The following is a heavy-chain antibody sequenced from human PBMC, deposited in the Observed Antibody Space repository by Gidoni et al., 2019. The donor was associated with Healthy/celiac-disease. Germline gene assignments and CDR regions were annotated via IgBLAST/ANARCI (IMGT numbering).Heavy chain of an antibody. CDR2: INHSGST. V-gene: IGHV4-34*01. Sequence: QVQLQQWGAGLLKPSETLSLICAVYGGSFSGYYWRWIRQPPGKGLEWIGEINHSGSTNYNPSLKSRVTISVDTSKNQFSLKLSSVTAADTAVYYCARGRVSRGLNWFDPWGQGTLVTVSS. J-gene: IGHJ5*02. CDR1: GGSFSGYY. D-gene: IGHD3-16*01. CDR3: ARGRVSRGLNWFDP.